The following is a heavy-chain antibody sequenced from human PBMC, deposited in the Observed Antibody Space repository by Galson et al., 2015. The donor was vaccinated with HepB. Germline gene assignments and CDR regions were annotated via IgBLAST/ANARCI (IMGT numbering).Heavy chain of an antibody. CDR2: TSGTSSYI. Sequence: SLRLSCAASGFTFRGYSMNWVRQAPGKGLEWVSSTSGTSSYIYYADSVKGRFTISRDNSKDTLFLQMNSLRAEDAAVYYCVANQYAPGSYFFLHFWGQGTLVTVSS. J-gene: IGHJ4*02. CDR3: VANQYAPGSYFFLHF. CDR1: GFTFRGYS. V-gene: IGHV3-21*04. D-gene: IGHD3-10*01.